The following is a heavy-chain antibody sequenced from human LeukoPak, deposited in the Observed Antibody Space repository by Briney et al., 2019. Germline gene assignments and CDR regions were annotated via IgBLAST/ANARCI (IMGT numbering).Heavy chain of an antibody. D-gene: IGHD1-26*01. Sequence: ASVKVSCKASGYTFTGYYMHWVRQAPGQGLEWMGWINPNSGGTSYAQKFQGRVTMTRDTSISTAYMELSRLRSDDTAVYYCARDDVGATPFDYWGQGTLVTVSS. J-gene: IGHJ4*02. CDR2: INPNSGGT. CDR1: GYTFTGYY. V-gene: IGHV1-2*02. CDR3: ARDDVGATPFDY.